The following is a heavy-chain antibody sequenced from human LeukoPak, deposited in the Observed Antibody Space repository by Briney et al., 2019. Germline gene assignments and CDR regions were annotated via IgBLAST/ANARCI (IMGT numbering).Heavy chain of an antibody. J-gene: IGHJ4*02. CDR1: GGSISSYY. Sequence: TSETLSLTCTVSGGSISSYYWSWIRQPAGKGLEWIGRIYTSGSTNYNPSLKSRVTMSVDTSKNQFSLKLSSVTAADTAVYYCARDYAIHGGNSGLVHWGQGTLVTVSS. CDR2: IYTSGST. CDR3: ARDYAIHGGNSGLVH. D-gene: IGHD4-23*01. V-gene: IGHV4-4*07.